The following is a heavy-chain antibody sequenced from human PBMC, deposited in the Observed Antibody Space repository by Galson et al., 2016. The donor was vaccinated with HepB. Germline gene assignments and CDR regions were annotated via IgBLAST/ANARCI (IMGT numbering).Heavy chain of an antibody. Sequence: SLRLSCAASGFTFSSYTIYWVRQVPGKGLEWVAVISYDGSKKYYADSVKGRFTISRDNSKNTLYLQMNSLRSEDTAVYYCARDFSRYGSGNSYFDYWGQGTPVTVSS. J-gene: IGHJ4*02. V-gene: IGHV3-30-3*01. CDR2: ISYDGSKK. CDR1: GFTFSSYT. D-gene: IGHD3-10*01. CDR3: ARDFSRYGSGNSYFDY.